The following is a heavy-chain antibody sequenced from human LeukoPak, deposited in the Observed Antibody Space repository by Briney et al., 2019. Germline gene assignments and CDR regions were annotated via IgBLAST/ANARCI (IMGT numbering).Heavy chain of an antibody. CDR1: GGSISSSSYY. D-gene: IGHD6-13*01. Sequence: PSETLSLTCTVSGGSISSSSYYWGWIRQPPGKGLEWIGSIYYSGSTYYNPSLKSRVTMSVDTSKNQFSLKLSSVTAADTAVYYCASYSSSHLFVLDYWGQGTLVTVSS. CDR3: ASYSSSHLFVLDY. V-gene: IGHV4-39*01. J-gene: IGHJ4*02. CDR2: IYYSGST.